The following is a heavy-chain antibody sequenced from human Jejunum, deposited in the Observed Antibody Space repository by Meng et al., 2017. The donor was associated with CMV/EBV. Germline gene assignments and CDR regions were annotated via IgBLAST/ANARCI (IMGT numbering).Heavy chain of an antibody. CDR1: TLSSYG. V-gene: IGHV3-7*03. CDR2: IKKDGSEK. Sequence: TLSSYGMSWVRQDPGKGLEWVANIKKDGSEKYYMQSVRGRFTIARDNAKKSLYLQMNSLRPEDTAVYYCARRIPREKYYYGMDVWGQGTTVTVSS. J-gene: IGHJ6*02. D-gene: IGHD1-26*01. CDR3: ARRIPREKYYYGMDV.